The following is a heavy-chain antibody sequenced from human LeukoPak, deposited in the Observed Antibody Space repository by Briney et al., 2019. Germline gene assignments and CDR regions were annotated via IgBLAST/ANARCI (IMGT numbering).Heavy chain of an antibody. J-gene: IGHJ4*02. D-gene: IGHD6-13*01. Sequence: SETLSLTCAVSGGSFSGYYWTWIRQPPGEGLEWIGEINHSGSANYNPSLKSRVTISVDTSKNQFSLKLSSVTAADTAVYYCASYPGAAARDRTDYWGQGTLVTVSS. CDR3: ASYPGAAARDRTDY. CDR2: INHSGSA. CDR1: GGSFSGYY. V-gene: IGHV4-34*01.